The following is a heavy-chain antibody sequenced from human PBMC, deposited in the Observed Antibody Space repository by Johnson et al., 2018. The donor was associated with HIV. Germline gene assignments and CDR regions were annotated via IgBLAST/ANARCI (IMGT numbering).Heavy chain of an antibody. Sequence: VQLVESGGGVVQPGGSLRLSCAASGFTFSNYAMHWVRQAPGKGLEYVSASSSNGGSTYYANSVTGRFNISRDNSKKTLFLQMGSLRAEDMAVYYCARGLSYYDSSGYRFTGQHDAFDIWGQGTMVTVSS. D-gene: IGHD3-22*01. CDR1: GFTFSNYA. CDR2: SSSNGGST. CDR3: ARGLSYYDSSGYRFTGQHDAFDI. J-gene: IGHJ3*02. V-gene: IGHV3-64*01.